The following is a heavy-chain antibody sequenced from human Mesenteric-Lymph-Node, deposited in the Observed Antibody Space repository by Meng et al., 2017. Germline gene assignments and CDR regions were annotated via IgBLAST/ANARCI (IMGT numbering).Heavy chain of an antibody. CDR1: GGSIRNDQW. J-gene: IGHJ4*02. CDR3: TTLYGDSIS. Sequence: QVPLQQWGAGLLKPSGTLALTCDVSGGSIRNDQWWSWVRQAPGKGLEWIGEIYHSGRTNYNPSVKSRVSMSVDKSQNHFSLRLSSVTAADTAVYYCTTLYGDSISWGQGTLVTVSS. D-gene: IGHD4-17*01. CDR2: IYHSGRT. V-gene: IGHV4-4*02.